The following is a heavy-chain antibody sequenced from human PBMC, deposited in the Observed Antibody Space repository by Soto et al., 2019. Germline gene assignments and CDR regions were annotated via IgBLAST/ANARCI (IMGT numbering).Heavy chain of an antibody. CDR2: IYYSGST. J-gene: IGHJ1*01. CDR3: ARVSGSGWYQGGAEYFQH. Sequence: SETLSLTCTVSGGSIGSGGYYWSWIRQHPGKGLEWIGYIYYSGSTYYNPSLMSRVTISVDTSKNQFSLKLSSVTAADTAVYYCARVSGSGWYQGGAEYFQHWGQGTLVTVSS. V-gene: IGHV4-31*03. CDR1: GGSIGSGGYY. D-gene: IGHD6-19*01.